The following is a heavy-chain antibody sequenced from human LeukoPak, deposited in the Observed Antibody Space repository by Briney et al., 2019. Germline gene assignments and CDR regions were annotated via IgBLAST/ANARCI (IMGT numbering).Heavy chain of an antibody. CDR1: GGSISTYY. CDR3: ARDLGLRYVGNSDAFDI. D-gene: IGHD4-23*01. V-gene: IGHV4-59*01. CDR2: IYYSGST. J-gene: IGHJ3*02. Sequence: SETLSLTCTVSGGSISTYYWSWIRQPPGKGLEWIGCIYYSGSTIYNPSLKSRVTISVEKSKNQFSLKLSSVTAADTAVYYCARDLGLRYVGNSDAFDIWGQGTMVTVSS.